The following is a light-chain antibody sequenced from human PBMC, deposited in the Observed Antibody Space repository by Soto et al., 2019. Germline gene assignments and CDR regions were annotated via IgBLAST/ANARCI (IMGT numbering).Light chain of an antibody. CDR3: CSSGGSSVV. J-gene: IGLJ2*01. Sequence: QSVLTQPRSVSGSPGQSITISCTGTSSDVGGYNYVSWYQQHPGKAPKLMIYEVNKWPSGVPDRFSGSKSGNTASLTISGLPAEDAADYYCCSSGGSSVVFGGGTQLTVL. CDR2: EVN. V-gene: IGLV2-11*01. CDR1: SSDVGGYNY.